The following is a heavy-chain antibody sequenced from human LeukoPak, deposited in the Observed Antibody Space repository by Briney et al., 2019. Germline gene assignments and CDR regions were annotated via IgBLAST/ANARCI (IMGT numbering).Heavy chain of an antibody. CDR1: GYSFTSYW. CDR3: AVYTSSWYSADY. V-gene: IGHV5-51*01. CDR2: IYPGDSDT. Sequence: GESLKISCKGSGYSFTSYWIGWVRQMPGKGLEWMGVIYPGDSDTRYSPSFQGQVTISADKSISTAFLQWISLKASDTAMYYCAVYTSSWYSADYWGQGTLVTVSS. D-gene: IGHD6-13*01. J-gene: IGHJ4*02.